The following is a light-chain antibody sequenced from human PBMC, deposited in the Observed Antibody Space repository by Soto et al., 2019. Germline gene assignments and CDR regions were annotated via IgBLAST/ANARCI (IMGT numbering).Light chain of an antibody. V-gene: IGKV2-28*01. Sequence: DIVMTQSPLSLPVTPGEPASISCRSSQSLLHTNGYNYLDWYLQKPGQSPQLLIYLGSNRASGVPDRFSGIGSGTDFTLKISRVEAEDVGVYYCMQNLQPSWTFGQGTKVEIK. CDR2: LGS. CDR1: QSLLHTNGYNY. J-gene: IGKJ1*01. CDR3: MQNLQPSWT.